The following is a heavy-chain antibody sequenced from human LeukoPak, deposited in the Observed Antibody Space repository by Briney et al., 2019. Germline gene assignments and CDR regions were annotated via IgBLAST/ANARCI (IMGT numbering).Heavy chain of an antibody. Sequence: GRSLRLSCAASGFTFSSYGTHWVRQAPGKGLEWVAVIWYDGSNKYYADSVKGRFTISRDNSKNTLYLQMNSLRAEDTAVYYCAREIGSEDSSGWYGYYYYYGMDVWGKGTTVTVSS. V-gene: IGHV3-33*01. D-gene: IGHD6-19*01. J-gene: IGHJ6*04. CDR2: IWYDGSNK. CDR3: AREIGSEDSSGWYGYYYYYGMDV. CDR1: GFTFSSYG.